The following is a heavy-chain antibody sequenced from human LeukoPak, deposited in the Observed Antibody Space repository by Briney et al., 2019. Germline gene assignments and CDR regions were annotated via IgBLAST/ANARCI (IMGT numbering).Heavy chain of an antibody. CDR3: ARLGDRSSTSCYNAFDI. V-gene: IGHV4-38-2*01. J-gene: IGHJ3*02. Sequence: PSETLSLTCAVSGYSISSGYYWGWIRQPPGKGLEWIGSIYHSGSTYYNPSLKSRVTISVDTSKNQFSLKLSSVTAADTAVYYCARLGDRSSTSCYNAFDIWGQGTMVTVSS. D-gene: IGHD2-2*02. CDR1: GYSISSGYY. CDR2: IYHSGST.